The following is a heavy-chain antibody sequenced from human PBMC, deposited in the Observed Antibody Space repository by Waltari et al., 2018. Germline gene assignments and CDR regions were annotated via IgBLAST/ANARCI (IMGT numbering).Heavy chain of an antibody. J-gene: IGHJ6*02. CDR1: GGTLRSYV. CDR3: ARVRKQWELLVTSSGYSAMDV. CDR2: IVPRYGKT. V-gene: IGHV1-69*01. D-gene: IGHD1-26*01. Sequence: QVQLVQSGAEVKKPGSSVKVSCKASGGTLRSYVISWVRQAPGQGLEWMGGIVPRYGKTNNEQKVQGRVTITADEGTSTFYMELSSLRVEDTATYYCARVRKQWELLVTSSGYSAMDVWCQGTTVTVSS.